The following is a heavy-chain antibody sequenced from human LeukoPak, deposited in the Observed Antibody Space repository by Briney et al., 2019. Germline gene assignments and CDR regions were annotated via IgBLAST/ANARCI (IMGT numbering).Heavy chain of an antibody. D-gene: IGHD1-26*01. CDR1: GFIFSDHY. Sequence: GGSLRLSCAASGFIFSDHYMGWVRQAPGKGLEWVGRTRNEANIYTTKYAASVKGRFTISRDDSNNSLYLQMNSLKTEDTAVYYCASPVGATTVRAFDIWGQGTMVTVSS. CDR3: ASPVGATTVRAFDI. J-gene: IGHJ3*02. V-gene: IGHV3-72*01. CDR2: TRNEANIYTT.